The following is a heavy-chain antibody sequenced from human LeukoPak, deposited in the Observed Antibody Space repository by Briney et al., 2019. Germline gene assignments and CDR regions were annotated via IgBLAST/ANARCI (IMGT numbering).Heavy chain of an antibody. CDR3: AKDLSYCSGGTCYTSRYYGMDV. Sequence: GGSLRLSCAASGFTFSSYWMSWVRQAPGKGLEWVSYISSSGSTIYYADSVKGRFTISRDNSNNTLYLQMNSLRAEDTAVYYCAKDLSYCSGGTCYTSRYYGMDVWGQGTTVTVSS. CDR1: GFTFSSYW. J-gene: IGHJ6*02. V-gene: IGHV3-48*01. CDR2: ISSSGSTI. D-gene: IGHD2-15*01.